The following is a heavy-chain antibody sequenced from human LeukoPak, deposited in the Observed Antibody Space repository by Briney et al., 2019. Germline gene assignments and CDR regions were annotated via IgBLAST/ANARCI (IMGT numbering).Heavy chain of an antibody. D-gene: IGHD3-16*01. Sequence: GGSLRLSCAASRFTFDDYAMHWVRQAPGKGLEWVSGISWNSGSIGYADSVKGRFTISRDNAENSLYLQMNSLRAEDTALYYCAKDNGRGGNFDYWGQGTLVTVSS. CDR3: AKDNGRGGNFDY. J-gene: IGHJ4*02. CDR2: ISWNSGSI. V-gene: IGHV3-9*01. CDR1: RFTFDDYA.